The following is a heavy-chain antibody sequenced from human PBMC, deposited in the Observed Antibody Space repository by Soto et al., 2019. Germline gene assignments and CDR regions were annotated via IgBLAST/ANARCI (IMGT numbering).Heavy chain of an antibody. D-gene: IGHD6-19*01. V-gene: IGHV1-18*01. Sequence: ASVKVSCKASGYTFTSYGISWVRQAPGQGLEWMGWISAYNGNTNYAQKLQGRVTMTTDTSTSTGYMELRSLRSDDTAVYYCARESGLQQWLTFDPWGQGTLVTVSS. CDR2: ISAYNGNT. CDR1: GYTFTSYG. J-gene: IGHJ5*02. CDR3: ARESGLQQWLTFDP.